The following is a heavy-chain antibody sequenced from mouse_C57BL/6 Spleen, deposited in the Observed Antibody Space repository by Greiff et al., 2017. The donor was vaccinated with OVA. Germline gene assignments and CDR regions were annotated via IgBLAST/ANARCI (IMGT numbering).Heavy chain of an antibody. CDR1: GYAFSSSW. V-gene: IGHV1-82*01. J-gene: IGHJ1*03. CDR2: IYPGDGDT. Sequence: QVQLQQSGPELVKPGASVKISCKASGYAFSSSWMNWVKQRPGKGLVWMGRIYPGDGDTNYNGKFKGKATLTADKSSSTAYMQLSSLTSEDSAVYFCARGGRGNWYFDVWGTGTTVTVSS. CDR3: ARGGRGNWYFDV.